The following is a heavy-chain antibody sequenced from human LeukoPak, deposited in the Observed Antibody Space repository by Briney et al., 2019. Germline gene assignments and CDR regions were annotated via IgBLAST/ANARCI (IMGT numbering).Heavy chain of an antibody. J-gene: IGHJ5*02. D-gene: IGHD2-15*01. CDR2: IYYSGST. Sequence: PSETLSLTCTVSGGSISSGGYYWSWIRQHPGKGLEWIGSIYYSGSTYYNPSLKSRVTISVDTSKNQFSLKLSSVTAADTAVYYCASGGSSLGGSNWFDPWGQGTLVTVSS. V-gene: IGHV4-39*01. CDR3: ASGGSSLGGSNWFDP. CDR1: GGSISSGGYY.